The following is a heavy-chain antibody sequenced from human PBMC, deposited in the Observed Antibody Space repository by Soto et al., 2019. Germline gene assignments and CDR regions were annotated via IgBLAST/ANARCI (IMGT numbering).Heavy chain of an antibody. Sequence: EVQLVESGGGLVQPGGSLRLSCAASGFTVSSKYMTWVRQAPGKGLEWVSLIQSGGTTYYADSVKGRFTISRDTSENTRHLQMDSLRVEDTAVYYCARDDVLCDGGRCYGIPLDVWDKGTTVTVSS. D-gene: IGHD2-15*01. CDR3: ARDDVLCDGGRCYGIPLDV. V-gene: IGHV3-66*01. J-gene: IGHJ6*04. CDR1: GFTVSSKY. CDR2: IQSGGTT.